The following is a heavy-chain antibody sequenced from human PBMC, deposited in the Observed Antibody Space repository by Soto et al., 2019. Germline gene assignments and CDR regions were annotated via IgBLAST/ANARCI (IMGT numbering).Heavy chain of an antibody. CDR3: ARDTPLAVPDALRSKFAYNNMDV. CDR1: GFSFSSYA. CDR2: MSFHGGIE. V-gene: IGHV3-30-3*01. D-gene: IGHD2-2*02. Sequence: QVQLVESGGGVVQPGRSLRLSCAASGFSFSSYAMHWVRQAPGKGLEWVAVMSFHGGIEHYADSVRGRFTISRDDYKNTLYLQMNSLRAEDTAIYYCARDTPLAVPDALRSKFAYNNMDVWGQGTTFTVSS. J-gene: IGHJ6*03.